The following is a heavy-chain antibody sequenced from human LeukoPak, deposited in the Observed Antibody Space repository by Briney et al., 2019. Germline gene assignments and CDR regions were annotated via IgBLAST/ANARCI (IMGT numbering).Heavy chain of an antibody. CDR2: IYTSGST. V-gene: IGHV4-61*05. J-gene: IGHJ4*02. D-gene: IGHD5-18*01. CDR1: GDSISGSSYY. Sequence: SETLSLTCTVSGDSISGSSYYWIWIRQPPGKGLEWIGYIYTSGSTNYNPSLKSRVTISVDTSKNQFSLKLRSVTAADTAVYYCARSGRGYSYGPMYYFDYWGQGTLVTVSS. CDR3: ARSGRGYSYGPMYYFDY.